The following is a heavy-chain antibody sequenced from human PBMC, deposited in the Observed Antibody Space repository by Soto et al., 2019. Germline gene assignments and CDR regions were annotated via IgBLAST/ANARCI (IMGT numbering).Heavy chain of an antibody. CDR1: GFTFSSYA. CDR2: ISGSGGST. CDR3: AKGTERSPRYYFDY. J-gene: IGHJ4*02. Sequence: PGGSLRLSCAASGFTFSSYAMSWVRQALGKGLEWVSAISGSGGSTYYADSVKGRFTISRDNSKNTLYLQMNSLRAGDTAVYYCAKGTERSPRYYFDYWGQGTLVTVSS. V-gene: IGHV3-23*01.